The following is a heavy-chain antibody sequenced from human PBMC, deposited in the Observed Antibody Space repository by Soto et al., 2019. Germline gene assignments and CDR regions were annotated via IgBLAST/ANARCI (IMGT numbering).Heavy chain of an antibody. D-gene: IGHD2-15*01. J-gene: IGHJ5*01. CDR3: ARDRCYDGTCYSASDS. CDR2: ISGSGGST. Sequence: GGSLRLSCAASGFTISSYAMSWVRQAPGKGLEWVSSISGSGGSTYYADSVKGRFTISRDNSRNTLYLEMNSLRDEDTAVYYCARDRCYDGTCYSASDSWGQGTLATVSS. CDR1: GFTISSYA. V-gene: IGHV3-23*01.